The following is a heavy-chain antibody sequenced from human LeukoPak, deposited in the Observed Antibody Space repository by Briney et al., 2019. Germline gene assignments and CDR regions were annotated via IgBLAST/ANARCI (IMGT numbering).Heavy chain of an antibody. CDR2: ISGSGGST. CDR3: ARSSIIAAAGPYYFDY. CDR1: GFTFSSYG. V-gene: IGHV3-23*01. Sequence: GGSLRLSCAASGFTFSSYGMSWVRQAPGKGLEWVSAISGSGGSTYYADSVKGRFTISRDNSKNTLYLQMNSLRAEDTAVYYCARSSIIAAAGPYYFDYWGQGTLVTVSS. J-gene: IGHJ4*02. D-gene: IGHD6-13*01.